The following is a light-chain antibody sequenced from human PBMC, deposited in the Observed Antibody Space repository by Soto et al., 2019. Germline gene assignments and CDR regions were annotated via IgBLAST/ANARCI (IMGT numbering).Light chain of an antibody. CDR1: QSISRW. Sequence: DIQITGSPSSLSASVGDRVTITCRASQSISRWLAWYKQKTGKAPKLLIYAASTLQSGVPSRFSGSGSGTDFTLTISCLQSEDFATYYCQQYYSYPRTFGQGTKVDI. V-gene: IGKV1-5*01. CDR2: AAS. CDR3: QQYYSYPRT. J-gene: IGKJ1*01.